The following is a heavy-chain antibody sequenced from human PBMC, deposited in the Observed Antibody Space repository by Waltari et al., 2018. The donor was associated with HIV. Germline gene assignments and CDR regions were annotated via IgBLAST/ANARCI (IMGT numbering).Heavy chain of an antibody. CDR2: ISFDGSYE. V-gene: IGHV3-30*01. CDR1: GFTFISYA. D-gene: IGHD6-13*01. Sequence: QVQLVESGGGVVQPGRSLRLPCAASGFTFISYAMHWVRQAPGKGLEWVSFISFDGSYEQYADSVKGRFTISRDTSKNTLYLQMNSLRAEDTAVYYCARVGYSSSWAYFDYWGQGTLVTVSS. CDR3: ARVGYSSSWAYFDY. J-gene: IGHJ4*02.